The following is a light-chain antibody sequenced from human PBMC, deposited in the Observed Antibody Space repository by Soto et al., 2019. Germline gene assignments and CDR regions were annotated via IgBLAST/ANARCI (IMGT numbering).Light chain of an antibody. Sequence: DIEMTQSPSSLSASLGDRVTITCQASQDISNYLNWYQQRPGKAPKLLIYDASNLETGVPSRFSGSGSGTDFTFTISSLQPEDIATYYCQYTYSYFGHGTKVDI. CDR1: QDISNY. CDR2: DAS. J-gene: IGKJ3*01. CDR3: QYTYSY. V-gene: IGKV1-33*01.